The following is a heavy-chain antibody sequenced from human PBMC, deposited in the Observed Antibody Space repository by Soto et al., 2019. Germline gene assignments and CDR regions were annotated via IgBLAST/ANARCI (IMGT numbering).Heavy chain of an antibody. CDR1: GYTFTGYY. J-gene: IGHJ6*02. V-gene: IGHV1-2*02. CDR2: INPNSGGT. CDR3: ASCSSSWYPCYYYYGMDV. Sequence: GASVKVSCKASGYTFTGYYMHWVRQAPGQGLEWMGWINPNSGGTNYAQKFQGRVTMTRDTSISTAYMELSRLRSDDTAVYYCASCSSSWYPCYYYYGMDVWGQGTTVTVSS. D-gene: IGHD6-13*01.